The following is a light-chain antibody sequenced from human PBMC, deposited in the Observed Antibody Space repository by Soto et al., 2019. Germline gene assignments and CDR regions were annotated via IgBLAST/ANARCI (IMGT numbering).Light chain of an antibody. Sequence: AIQMTQSPSSLPASVGDRVNITCRASQGIGNDLGWYQQKPGKAPKLLIYAASNLPSGVPSRFSGSGSGTDFTLTIRGLQPDDFATYYCLQDSNYPLTFGGGTKVEVK. J-gene: IGKJ4*01. V-gene: IGKV1-6*01. CDR2: AAS. CDR1: QGIGND. CDR3: LQDSNYPLT.